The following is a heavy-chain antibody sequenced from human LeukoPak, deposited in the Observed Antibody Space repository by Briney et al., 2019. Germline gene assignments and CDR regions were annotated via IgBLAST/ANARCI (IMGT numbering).Heavy chain of an antibody. CDR3: ARGTTPKLRFLEWLFDY. CDR2: INPNSGGT. CDR1: GYTFTGYY. V-gene: IGHV1-2*02. Sequence: ASVRVSCKASGYTFTGYYMHWVRQAPGQGLEWMGWINPNSGGTNYAQTFQGRVTMTRDTSISTAYMELSRLRSDDTAVYYCARGTTPKLRFLEWLFDYWGQGTLVTVSS. J-gene: IGHJ4*02. D-gene: IGHD3-3*01.